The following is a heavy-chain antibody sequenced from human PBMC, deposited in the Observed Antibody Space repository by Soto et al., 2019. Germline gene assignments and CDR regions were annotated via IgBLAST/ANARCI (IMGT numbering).Heavy chain of an antibody. CDR1: GGSISSYY. D-gene: IGHD4-17*01. CDR2: IYTSVST. CDR3: ARGDMSTMTLAY. Sequence: SETLSLTCTVSGGSISSYYWSWIRQPAGKGLEWIGRIYTSVSTNYNPSLKCRVTMSVDTSKNQFSLKLSSVTAADTAVYYCARGDMSTMTLAYCGQGTRVTLAS. V-gene: IGHV4-4*07. J-gene: IGHJ4*02.